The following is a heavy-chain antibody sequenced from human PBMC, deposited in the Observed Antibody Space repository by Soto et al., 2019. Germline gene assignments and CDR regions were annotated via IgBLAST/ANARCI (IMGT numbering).Heavy chain of an antibody. CDR1: GYRFTGFW. CDR3: ARPGSGGSSDAFDI. D-gene: IGHD2-15*01. V-gene: IGHV5-10-1*01. Sequence: GESLKISCQGSGYRFTGFWLNWVRQRPGKGLEWVGRIDPNDSFINYSPPFEGHVTISADKSITTAYLQWTRLQAADTAIYYCARPGSGGSSDAFDIVDQGTMVAVSS. J-gene: IGHJ3*02. CDR2: IDPNDSFI.